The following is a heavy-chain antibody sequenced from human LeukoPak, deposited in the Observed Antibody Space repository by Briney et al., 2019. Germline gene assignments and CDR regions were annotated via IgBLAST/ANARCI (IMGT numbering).Heavy chain of an antibody. D-gene: IGHD2-15*01. CDR1: GYTFTGYY. CDR2: INPNSGDT. CDR3: ARDQAFVYCSGGTCYDDY. V-gene: IGHV1-2*02. Sequence: ASVKVSCKASGYTFTGYYMHWVRQAPGQGLEWMGWINPNSGDTHYAQKFQGRVTMTRDKSISTAYMELSRLRSDDTAVYYCARDQAFVYCSGGTCYDDYWGQGSLVTVSS. J-gene: IGHJ4*02.